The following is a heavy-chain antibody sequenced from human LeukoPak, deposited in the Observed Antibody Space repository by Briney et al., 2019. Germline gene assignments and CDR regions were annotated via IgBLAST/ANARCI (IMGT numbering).Heavy chain of an antibody. CDR2: ISAYNGNT. CDR1: GYTFTSYG. D-gene: IGHD3-22*01. V-gene: IGHV1-18*01. J-gene: IGHJ2*01. CDR3: ARDPRRYSSGYPWYFDL. Sequence: ASVKVSCKASGYTFTSYGISWVRQAPGQGLEWMGWISAYNGNTNYAQKLQGRVTMTTDTSTSTAYMELRSLRSDDTAVYYCARDPRRYSSGYPWYFDLWGRGTLVTVSS.